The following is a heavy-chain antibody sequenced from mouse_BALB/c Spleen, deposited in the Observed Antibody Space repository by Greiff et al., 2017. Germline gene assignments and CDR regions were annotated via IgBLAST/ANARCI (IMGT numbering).Heavy chain of an antibody. CDR2: IYPSDSYT. V-gene: IGHV1-69*02. CDR3: TRGNYGSSYSDY. D-gene: IGHD1-1*01. CDR1: GYTFTSYW. Sequence: GQLQQPGAELVRPGASVKLSCKASGYTFTSYWINWVKQRPGQGLEWIGNIYPSDSYTNYNQKFKDKATLTVDKSSSTAYMQLSSPTSEDSAVYYCTRGNYGSSYSDYWGQGTTLTVSS. J-gene: IGHJ2*01.